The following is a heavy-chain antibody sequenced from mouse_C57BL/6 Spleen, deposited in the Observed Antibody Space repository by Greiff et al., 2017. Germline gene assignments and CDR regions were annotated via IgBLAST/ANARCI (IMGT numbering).Heavy chain of an antibody. CDR3: ARWMITTGFDY. CDR2: IDPSDSYT. V-gene: IGHV1-69*01. J-gene: IGHJ2*01. Sequence: QVQLQQSGAELVMPGASVKLSCKASGYTFTSYWMHWVKQRPGQGLEWIGEIDPSDSYTNYNQKFKGKSTLTVDKSSSTAYMQLSSLTSEDSAVYYCARWMITTGFDYWGQGTTLTVSS. D-gene: IGHD2-4*01. CDR1: GYTFTSYW.